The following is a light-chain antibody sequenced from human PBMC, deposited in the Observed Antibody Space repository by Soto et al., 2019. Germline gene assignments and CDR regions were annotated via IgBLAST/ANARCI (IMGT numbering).Light chain of an antibody. V-gene: IGLV1-51*01. CDR1: SSNIENNY. CDR3: GTWDSSLSAGV. J-gene: IGLJ7*01. CDR2: DNN. Sequence: QAVVTQPPSVSAAPGQKVTISCSGSSSNIENNYVSWYQQLPGTAPKLLIYDNNKRPSGIPARFSGSKSGTSATLGITGLQTGDEADYYCGTWDSSLSAGVFGGGTQLTVL.